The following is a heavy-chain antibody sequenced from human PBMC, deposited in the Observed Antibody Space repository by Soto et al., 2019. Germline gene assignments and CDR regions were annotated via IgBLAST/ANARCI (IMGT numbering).Heavy chain of an antibody. D-gene: IGHD2-2*01. J-gene: IGHJ6*03. CDR1: GGSFSGYY. Sequence: SETLSLTCAVYGGSFSGYYWSWIRQPPGKGLEWIGEVNHSGSTNYNPSLKSRVTISVDTSKNQFSLKLSSVTAADTAVYYCASGGRVVVVPAANQYYYYFMDVWGKGTTVTVSS. V-gene: IGHV4-34*01. CDR2: VNHSGST. CDR3: ASGGRVVVVPAANQYYYYFMDV.